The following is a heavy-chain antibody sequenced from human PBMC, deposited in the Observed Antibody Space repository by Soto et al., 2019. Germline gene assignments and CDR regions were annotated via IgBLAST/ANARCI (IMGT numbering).Heavy chain of an antibody. CDR2: IYYSGST. D-gene: IGHD6-13*01. V-gene: IGHV4-30-4*01. CDR3: ARLGSSWYSYYYYGKDV. Sequence: SETLSLTCTVSGGSISSGDYYWSWIRQPPGKGLEWIGYIYYSGSTYYNPSLKSRVTISVDTSKNQFSLKLSSVTAADTAVYYCARLGSSWYSYYYYGKDVWGQGTTVTVSS. J-gene: IGHJ6*02. CDR1: GGSISSGDYY.